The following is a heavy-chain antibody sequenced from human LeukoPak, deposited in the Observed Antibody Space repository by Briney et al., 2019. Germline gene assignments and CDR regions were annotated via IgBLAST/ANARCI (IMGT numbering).Heavy chain of an antibody. D-gene: IGHD6-19*01. J-gene: IGHJ4*02. CDR2: IPYSGST. V-gene: IGHV4-61*07. CDR1: YX. Sequence: YXXSWIRQPPXXXLEXXGYIPYSGSTNHNPSLKSRVTISVDTSKNQFSLRLSSVTAADTAVYYCARHTTSGWYQVVYWGQGTLVTVSS. CDR3: ARHTTSGWYQVVY.